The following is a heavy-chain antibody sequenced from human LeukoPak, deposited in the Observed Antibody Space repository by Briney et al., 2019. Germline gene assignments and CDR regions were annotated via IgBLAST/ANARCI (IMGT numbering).Heavy chain of an antibody. V-gene: IGHV3-30*18. D-gene: IGHD3-10*01. CDR1: GFTFSSYG. CDR2: ISYDGSNK. J-gene: IGHJ4*02. Sequence: GGSLRLSCAASGFTFSSYGMHWVRQAPGKGLEWVAVISYDGSNKYYADSVKGRFTISRDNSKNTLYLQMNSLRAEDTAVYYCAKDRGHEGLLWFGDPTYYFDYWGQGTPVTVSS. CDR3: AKDRGHEGLLWFGDPTYYFDY.